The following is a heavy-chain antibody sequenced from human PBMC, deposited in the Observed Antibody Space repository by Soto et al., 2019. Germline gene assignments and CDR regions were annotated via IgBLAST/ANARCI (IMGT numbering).Heavy chain of an antibody. V-gene: IGHV1-69*02. Sequence: QVQLVQSGAEVKKPGSSVKVSCKASGGTFSSYTISWVRQAPGQGLEWMGRIIPILGIANYAQKFQGRVTITADKSASTAHMELSSCGSEDRAGYYWARDCVAGEPYCCYDGMYVWGPGTTVTVSS. CDR2: IIPILGIA. J-gene: IGHJ6*02. CDR1: GGTFSSYT. D-gene: IGHD6-19*01. CDR3: ARDCVAGEPYCCYDGMYV.